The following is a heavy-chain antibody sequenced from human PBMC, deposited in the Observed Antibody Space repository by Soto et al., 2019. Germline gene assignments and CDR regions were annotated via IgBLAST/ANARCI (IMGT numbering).Heavy chain of an antibody. Sequence: SETLSLTCTVSGGSISSYYWSWIRQPPGKGLEWIGYIYYSGSTNYNPSLKSRVTISVDTSKTQFSLKLSSVTAADTAVYYCAREGRHSSSSDYFDYWGQGTLVTVSS. CDR3: AREGRHSSSSDYFDY. CDR2: IYYSGST. J-gene: IGHJ4*02. CDR1: GGSISSYY. V-gene: IGHV4-59*01. D-gene: IGHD6-6*01.